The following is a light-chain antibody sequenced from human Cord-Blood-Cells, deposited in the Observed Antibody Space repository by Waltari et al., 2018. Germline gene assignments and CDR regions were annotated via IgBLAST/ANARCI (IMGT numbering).Light chain of an antibody. CDR2: EVS. Sequence: QSALTQPPSASGSPGQSVTISCTGTSSDVGAYNYVAWYHQHPGKAPKLMIYEVSKRPSGVPDRFSGSKSGNPTSLTVSGLQAEDEADYYCSSYAGSNKVFGGGTKLTVL. V-gene: IGLV2-8*01. J-gene: IGLJ3*02. CDR1: SSDVGAYNY. CDR3: SSYAGSNKV.